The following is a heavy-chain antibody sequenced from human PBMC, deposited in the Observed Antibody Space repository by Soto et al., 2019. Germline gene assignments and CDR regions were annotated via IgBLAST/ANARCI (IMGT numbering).Heavy chain of an antibody. J-gene: IGHJ6*01. CDR2: IYWNDDK. CDR3: AHKSITIFAAPWEV. V-gene: IGHV2-5*01. CDR1: GLSLSSIGVG. D-gene: IGHD3-3*01. Sequence: SGPTLVNPTRTLTLTCTFSGLSLSSIGVGGGWIRQPPGKALEWLALIYWNDDKHYSPSLRSRLSITKDTSKNQVVLTMTNMDPVVIATYYCAHKSITIFAAPWEVWGQATTVNVS.